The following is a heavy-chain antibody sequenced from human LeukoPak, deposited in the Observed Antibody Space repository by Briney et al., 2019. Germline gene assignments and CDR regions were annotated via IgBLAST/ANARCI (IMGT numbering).Heavy chain of an antibody. V-gene: IGHV4-34*01. D-gene: IGHD1-7*01. CDR3: ARRWNYGRNYYLDV. CDR2: INDSGRI. CDR1: GGSFSIYY. Sequence: SETLSLTCAVYGGSFSIYYWSWIRQPPGKGLEWIGEINDSGRINYNPSLLSRVTVSVDPSKNQFSLSLTSVTATDTAVYYCARRWNYGRNYYLDVWGKGATVSVSS. J-gene: IGHJ6*03.